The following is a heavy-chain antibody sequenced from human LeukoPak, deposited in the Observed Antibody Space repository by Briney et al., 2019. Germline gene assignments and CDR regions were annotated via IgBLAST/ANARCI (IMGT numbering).Heavy chain of an antibody. D-gene: IGHD3-9*01. CDR3: ARRGYDILTGFDYFDY. J-gene: IGHJ4*02. V-gene: IGHV4-39*01. CDR1: GGSISSSTYY. Sequence: SETLSLTCTVSGGSISSSTYYWGWIRQPPGKGLEWIGCIYYSGSTYYNPSLKSRVTISVDTTKNQFSLKLSSVTAADTAVYYCARRGYDILTGFDYFDYWGKGTLVTVSS. CDR2: IYYSGST.